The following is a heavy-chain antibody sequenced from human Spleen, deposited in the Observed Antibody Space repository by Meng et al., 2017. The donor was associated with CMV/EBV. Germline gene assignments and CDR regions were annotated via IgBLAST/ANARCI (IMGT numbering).Heavy chain of an antibody. V-gene: IGHV4-34*01. J-gene: IGHJ4*02. Sequence: SETLSLTCAVYGGSFSGYYWSWIRQPPGKGLEWIGEINHSGSTNYNPSLKSRVTISVDTSKNQFSLQLSSVTAADTAVYYCARGGPLIDYYDYFDYWGQGTLVTVSS. CDR3: ARGGPLIDYYDYFDY. CDR1: GGSFSGYY. CDR2: INHSGST. D-gene: IGHD3-22*01.